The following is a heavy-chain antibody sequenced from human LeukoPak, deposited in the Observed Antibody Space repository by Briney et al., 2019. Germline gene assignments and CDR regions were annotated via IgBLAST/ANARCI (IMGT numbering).Heavy chain of an antibody. CDR1: GGSISSSSYY. Sequence: SETLSLTCTVSGGSISSSSYYWGWIRQPPGKGLEWIGSIYYSGSTYYTPSLKSRVTISVDTSKNQFSLMLSSVTAADTAVYYCARVGAMYDDWFDPWGQGTLVTVSS. CDR3: ARVGAMYDDWFDP. D-gene: IGHD1-26*01. CDR2: IYYSGST. J-gene: IGHJ5*02. V-gene: IGHV4-39*07.